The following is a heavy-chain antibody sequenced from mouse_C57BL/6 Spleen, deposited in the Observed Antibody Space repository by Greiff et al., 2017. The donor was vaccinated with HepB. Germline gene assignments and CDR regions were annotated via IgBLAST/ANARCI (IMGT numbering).Heavy chain of an antibody. J-gene: IGHJ4*01. V-gene: IGHV1-19*01. CDR2: INPYNGGT. D-gene: IGHD3-1*01. CDR3: ARLGLPGAYAMDY. CDR1: GYTFTDYY. Sequence: EVQLQQSGPVLVKPGASVKMSCKASGYTFTDYYMNWVKQSHGKSLEWIGVINPYNGGTSYNQKFKGKATLTVDKSSSTAYMELNSLTSEDSAVYYCARLGLPGAYAMDYWGQGTSVTVSS.